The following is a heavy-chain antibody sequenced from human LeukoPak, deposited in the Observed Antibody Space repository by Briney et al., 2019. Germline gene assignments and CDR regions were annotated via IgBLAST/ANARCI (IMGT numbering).Heavy chain of an antibody. V-gene: IGHV3-48*02. Sequence: GGSLRLSCAASGFTFTSHSMNWVRQAPGKGLEWLSYISATGTIYYADSVKGRFTISRDNARNSLYLQMNSLRDEDTAVYYCAKGSGSYSHNWFDPWGQGTLVTVSS. CDR2: ISATGTI. CDR1: GFTFTSHS. D-gene: IGHD3-10*01. J-gene: IGHJ5*02. CDR3: AKGSGSYSHNWFDP.